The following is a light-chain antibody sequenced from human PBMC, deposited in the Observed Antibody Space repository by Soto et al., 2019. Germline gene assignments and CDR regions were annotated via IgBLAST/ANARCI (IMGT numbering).Light chain of an antibody. CDR3: SSYAGTHIV. V-gene: IGLV2-8*01. CDR2: DVS. CDR1: SSDVGGYNY. Sequence: QSVLTQPPSASGSPGQSVAISCTGTSSDVGGYNYVSWYQQHPGKAPKLMIYDVSKRPSGVPVRFSGSKSGNTASLTGSGLQAEDEAEYYCSSYAGTHIVFGTGTKLTVL. J-gene: IGLJ1*01.